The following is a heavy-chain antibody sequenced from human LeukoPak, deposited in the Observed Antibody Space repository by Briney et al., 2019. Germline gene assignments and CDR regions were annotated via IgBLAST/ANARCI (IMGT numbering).Heavy chain of an antibody. CDR2: IYYSGST. CDR3: ARETTVTTYYFDY. Sequence: SETLSLTCTVSGGSISSGDYYWRWIRQPPGKGLECIGYIYYSGSTYYNPSLKSRVTISVDTSKNQFSLKLSSVTAADTAVYYCARETTVTTYYFDYWGQGTLVTASS. V-gene: IGHV4-30-4*01. CDR1: GGSISSGDYY. J-gene: IGHJ4*02. D-gene: IGHD4-17*01.